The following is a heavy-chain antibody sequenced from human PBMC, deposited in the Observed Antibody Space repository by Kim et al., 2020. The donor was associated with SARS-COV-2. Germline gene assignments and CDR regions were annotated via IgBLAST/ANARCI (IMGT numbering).Heavy chain of an antibody. CDR1: GFTFKNYA. CDR3: AKDLRGTVGYMDV. CDR2: ISGSGTVT. D-gene: IGHD4-4*01. J-gene: IGHJ6*03. Sequence: GGSLRLSCAASGFTFKNYAMSWVRQAPGKGLEWVSIISGSGTVTYYADSMKGRFTVSRDNSENTLFLQMSSLTAEDTAVYFCAKDLRGTVGYMDVWGKGTTVTVSS. V-gene: IGHV3-23*01.